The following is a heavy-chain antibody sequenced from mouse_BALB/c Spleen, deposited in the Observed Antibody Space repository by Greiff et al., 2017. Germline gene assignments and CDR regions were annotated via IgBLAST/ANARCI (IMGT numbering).Heavy chain of an antibody. CDR1: GYTFTSYY. CDR3: ASEGRRDYYAMDY. V-gene: IGHV1S56*01. D-gene: IGHD2-14*01. J-gene: IGHJ4*01. Sequence: QVQLKESGPELVKPGASVRISCKASGYTFTSYYIHWVKQRPGQGLEWIGWIYPGNVNTKYNEKFKGKATLTADKSSSTAYMQLSSLTSEDSAVYFCASEGRRDYYAMDYWGQGTSVTVSS. CDR2: IYPGNVNT.